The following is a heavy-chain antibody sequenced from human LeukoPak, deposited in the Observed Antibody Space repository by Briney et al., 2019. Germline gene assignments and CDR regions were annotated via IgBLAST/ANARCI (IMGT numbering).Heavy chain of an antibody. CDR1: GYTFTGYY. Sequence: GASVKVSCKASGYTFTGYYMHWVRQAPGQGLEWMGWINPNSGGTNYAQKFQGRVTMTRDTSISTAYMELSRLGSDDTAVYYCARDQWERPERGGAFDIWGQGTMVTVSS. CDR3: ARDQWERPERGGAFDI. J-gene: IGHJ3*02. V-gene: IGHV1-2*02. D-gene: IGHD1-14*01. CDR2: INPNSGGT.